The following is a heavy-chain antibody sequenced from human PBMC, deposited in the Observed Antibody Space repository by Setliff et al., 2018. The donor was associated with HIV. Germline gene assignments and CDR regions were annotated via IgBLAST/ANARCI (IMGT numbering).Heavy chain of an antibody. D-gene: IGHD3-10*01. CDR1: GGSISGGTYY. CDR2: IYTSGST. J-gene: IGHJ4*02. Sequence: SETLSLTCTVSGGSISGGTYYWSWIRQPAGKGLEWIGRIYTSGSTNYNPSLKSRVTISVDTSKNQLSLKLSSVTAADAAVYYCARESYFYYFDYWGQGTLVTVSS. CDR3: ARESYFYYFDY. V-gene: IGHV4-61*02.